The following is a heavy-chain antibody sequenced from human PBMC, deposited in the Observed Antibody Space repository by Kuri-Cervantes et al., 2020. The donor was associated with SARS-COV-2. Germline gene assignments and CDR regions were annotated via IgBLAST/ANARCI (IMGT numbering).Heavy chain of an antibody. CDR2: ISYDGSNK. D-gene: IGHD1-26*01. CDR3: AREEIVGATTILNY. V-gene: IGHV3-30*03. J-gene: IGHJ4*02. CDR1: GFTFSSYG. Sequence: GESLKISCAASGFTFSSYGMHWVRQAPGKGLEWVAVISYDGSNKYYADSVKGRFTISRDNAKNLLYLQMNNLRVEDTAIYYCAREEIVGATTILNYWGQGTLVTVSS.